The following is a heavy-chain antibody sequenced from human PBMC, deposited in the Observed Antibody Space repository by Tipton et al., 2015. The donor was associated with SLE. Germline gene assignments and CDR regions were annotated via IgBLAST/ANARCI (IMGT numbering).Heavy chain of an antibody. CDR1: GGSISSYY. Sequence: TLSLTCTVSGGSISSYYWSWIRQPPGKGLEWIGYIYYRGSTNYNPSLKSRVTISVDTSKNQFSLRLSSVTAADTAVYYCARGALVQGVIPIVLDIWGQGTMFTVSS. CDR2: IYYRGST. V-gene: IGHV4-59*01. CDR3: ARGALVQGVIPIVLDI. D-gene: IGHD3-10*01. J-gene: IGHJ3*02.